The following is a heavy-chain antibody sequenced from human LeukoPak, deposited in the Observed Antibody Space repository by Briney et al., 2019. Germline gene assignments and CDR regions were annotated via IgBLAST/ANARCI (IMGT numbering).Heavy chain of an antibody. Sequence: PSETLSLTCAVYGGSFSGYYWSWIRQPPGKGLEWIGEISHSGGTNYNPSLKSRVTISVDTSKNQSSLKLSTVTAADTAVYYCARVGTARPRVSPLLYWSQGTLVTVSS. D-gene: IGHD3-10*01. CDR3: ARVGTARPRVSPLLY. CDR2: ISHSGGT. J-gene: IGHJ4*02. CDR1: GGSFSGYY. V-gene: IGHV4-34*01.